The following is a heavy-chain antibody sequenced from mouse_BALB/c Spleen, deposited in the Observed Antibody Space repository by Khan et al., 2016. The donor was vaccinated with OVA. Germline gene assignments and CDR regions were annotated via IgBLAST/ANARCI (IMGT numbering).Heavy chain of an antibody. Sequence: VQLKESGPGLVQPSQSLSITCTVSGFSLTSYGVHWVRQPPGKGLEWLGVIWAGGSTNYNSALMSRLSISRDKSKSQVFLKMNSLQTGDTATYYCARGDGYYEDAMDYWGQGTSVTVSS. J-gene: IGHJ4*01. CDR1: GFSLTSYG. V-gene: IGHV2-9*02. D-gene: IGHD2-3*01. CDR3: ARGDGYYEDAMDY. CDR2: IWAGGST.